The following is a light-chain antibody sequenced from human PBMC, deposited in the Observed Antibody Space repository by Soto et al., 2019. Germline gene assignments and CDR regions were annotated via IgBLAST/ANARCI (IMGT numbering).Light chain of an antibody. J-gene: IGKJ4*01. CDR1: QSVSSN. CDR3: QEYNNWPPLT. Sequence: EIVMTQSPAPLSVSPGVRATLSCRASQSVSSNLAWYQQKPGQAPRLLIYGAFTRSNGIPARFSGSGSGTEFTMTISSLSSEDFAVYYCQEYNNWPPLTFGGGTQVDIK. V-gene: IGKV3-15*01. CDR2: GAF.